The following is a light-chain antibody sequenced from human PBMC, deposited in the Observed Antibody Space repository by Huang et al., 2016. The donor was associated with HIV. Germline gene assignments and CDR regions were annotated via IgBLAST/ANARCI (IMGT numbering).Light chain of an antibody. J-gene: IGKJ1*01. CDR2: AAS. V-gene: IGKV1-9*01. CDR3: QQLNSDPRT. Sequence: IQLTQSPSSLSASVGDRVTIPCRASQDISNYLAWYQQRPGTAPKLLIDAASTLQSGVPSRFRGSGSGTVFTLTISSLQPEDFATYYCQQLNSDPRTFGQGTKVEIK. CDR1: QDISNY.